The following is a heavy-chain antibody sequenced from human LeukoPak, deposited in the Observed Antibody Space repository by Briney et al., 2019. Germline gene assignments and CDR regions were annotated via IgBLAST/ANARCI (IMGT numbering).Heavy chain of an antibody. Sequence: SVKVSCKASGGTFSSCTISWVRQAPGQGLEWMGRIIPILGIANYAQKFQGRVTITADKSTSTAYMELSSLRSEDTAVYYCARAGIAVAHGVFDYYYYMDVWGKGTTVTVSS. CDR3: ARAGIAVAHGVFDYYYYMDV. CDR2: IIPILGIA. V-gene: IGHV1-69*02. J-gene: IGHJ6*03. CDR1: GGTFSSCT. D-gene: IGHD6-19*01.